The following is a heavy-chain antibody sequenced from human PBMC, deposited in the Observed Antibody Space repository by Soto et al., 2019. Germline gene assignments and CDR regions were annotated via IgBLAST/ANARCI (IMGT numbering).Heavy chain of an antibody. J-gene: IGHJ3*01. CDR1: GYIFTSYW. CDR2: IYPDDSDN. Sequence: PGESLKISCKGSGYIFTSYWIGLVLQMPGKGLEWLGIIYPDDSDNRYSPSFQGQVTISADKSINTDYLQWSSLKASDTAIYFCARLRYSSSYVFDVWGKGTMVTVSS. V-gene: IGHV5-51*01. D-gene: IGHD3-22*01. CDR3: ARLRYSSSYVFDV.